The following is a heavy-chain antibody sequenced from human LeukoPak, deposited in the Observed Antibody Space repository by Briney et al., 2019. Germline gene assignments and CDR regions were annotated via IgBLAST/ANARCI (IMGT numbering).Heavy chain of an antibody. D-gene: IGHD3-16*01. V-gene: IGHV3-30-3*01. CDR3: ARVPYDSGTYDY. CDR2: ISYDGDNK. Sequence: GGSLRLSCAASGFTFSSYSMHWVRQAPGEGLEWVAVISYDGDNKKYTDSVMGRFTISRDNSKSTLYLQMGSLRAEDTAVYYCARVPYDSGTYDYWGQGTLVTVSS. J-gene: IGHJ4*02. CDR1: GFTFSSYS.